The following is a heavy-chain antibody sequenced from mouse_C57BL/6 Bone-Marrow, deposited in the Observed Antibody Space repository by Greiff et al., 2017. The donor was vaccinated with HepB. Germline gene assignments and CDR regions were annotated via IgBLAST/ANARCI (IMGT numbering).Heavy chain of an antibody. CDR3: ARSVYYAGY. CDR1: GYAFSSSW. D-gene: IGHD2-1*01. J-gene: IGHJ2*01. Sequence: QVQLQQSGPELVKPGASVKISCKASGYAFSSSWMTWVKQRPGKGLEWIGRIYPGDGDTNYNGKFKGKATLTADKSSSTAYMQLSSLTSEDSAVYFCARSVYYAGYWGQGTTLTVSS. CDR2: IYPGDGDT. V-gene: IGHV1-82*01.